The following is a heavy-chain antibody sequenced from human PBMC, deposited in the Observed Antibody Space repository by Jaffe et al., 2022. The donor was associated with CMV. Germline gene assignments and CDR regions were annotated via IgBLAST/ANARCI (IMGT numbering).Heavy chain of an antibody. J-gene: IGHJ3*02. CDR3: ARGYLIGIVGASSAFDI. CDR1: GFTFSSYG. CDR2: IWYDGSNK. V-gene: IGHV3-33*01. D-gene: IGHD1-26*01. Sequence: QVQLVESGGGVVQPGRSLRLSCAASGFTFSSYGMHWVRQAPGKGLEWVAVIWYDGSNKYYADSVKGRFTISRDNSKNTLYLQMNSLRAEDTAVYYCARGYLIGIVGASSAFDIWGQGTMVTVSS.